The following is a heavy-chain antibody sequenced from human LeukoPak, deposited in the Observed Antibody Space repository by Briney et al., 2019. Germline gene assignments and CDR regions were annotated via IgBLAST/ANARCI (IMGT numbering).Heavy chain of an antibody. CDR2: ISGSGDST. V-gene: IGHV3-23*01. D-gene: IGHD2-2*01. Sequence: GGSLRLAFAASGFTFNDYAMSWVRQAPGEGLEWVSSISGSGDSTEYADSVQGRFTISRDNSNNTLYLQMNSLRAEDTAVYYCASEGYCSSTSCPGGFDYWGQGTLVTVSS. J-gene: IGHJ4*02. CDR3: ASEGYCSSTSCPGGFDY. CDR1: GFTFNDYA.